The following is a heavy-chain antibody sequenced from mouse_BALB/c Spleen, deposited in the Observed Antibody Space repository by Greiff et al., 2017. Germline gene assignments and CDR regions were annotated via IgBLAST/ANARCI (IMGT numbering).Heavy chain of an antibody. Sequence: EVKLVESGGGLVKPGGSLKLSCAASGFTFSYYYMYWVRQTPEKRLEWVATISDGGSYTYYPDSVKGRFTISRDNAKNNLYLQMSSLKSEDTAMYYCARGEGDYAMDYWGQGTTVTVSS. CDR3: ARGEGDYAMDY. CDR1: GFTFSYYY. V-gene: IGHV5-4*02. J-gene: IGHJ4*01. CDR2: ISDGGSYT.